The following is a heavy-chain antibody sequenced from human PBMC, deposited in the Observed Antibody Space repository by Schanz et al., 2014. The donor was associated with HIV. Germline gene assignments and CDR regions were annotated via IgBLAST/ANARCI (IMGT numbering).Heavy chain of an antibody. CDR2: ISESGGRT. V-gene: IGHV3-23*04. Sequence: VQLVESGGGVVQPGRSLRLSCVASGFNFNSYGMHRVRQAPGKGLEWVSSISESGGRTYYTDSVKGRFTISRDNSRNTLFLQMDSLRVDDTAVYYCAQMGAFAAFDIWGHGTVVTVSS. CDR3: AQMGAFAAFDI. D-gene: IGHD3-16*01. J-gene: IGHJ3*02. CDR1: GFNFNSYG.